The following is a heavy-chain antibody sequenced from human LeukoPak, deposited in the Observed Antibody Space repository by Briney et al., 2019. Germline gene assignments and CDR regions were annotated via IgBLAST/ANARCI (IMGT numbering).Heavy chain of an antibody. CDR1: GFTVSSNY. CDR2: IYSGGST. V-gene: IGHV3-53*01. CDR3: ARVKRRIAAAGSNWFDP. Sequence: GGSLRLSCAASGFTVSSNYMSWVRQAPGKGLEWVLVIYSGGSTYYADSVKGRFTISRDNSKNTLYLQMNSLRAEDTAVYYCARVKRRIAAAGSNWFDPWGQGTLVTVSS. J-gene: IGHJ5*02. D-gene: IGHD6-13*01.